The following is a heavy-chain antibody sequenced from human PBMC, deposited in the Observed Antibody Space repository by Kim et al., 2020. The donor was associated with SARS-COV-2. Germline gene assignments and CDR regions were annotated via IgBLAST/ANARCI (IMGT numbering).Heavy chain of an antibody. Sequence: SETLSLTCTVSGGSISSNSRYWDWIRQPPGKPLEWIGNIHYSGRARYNPSLQSRVTLFVDTPKNQFPLRRTSVTAAAKALYYCGNHEGPLNGFDPWGRG. J-gene: IGHJ5*02. V-gene: IGHV4-39*01. CDR3: GNHEGPLNGFDP. CDR1: GGSISSNSRY. CDR2: IHYSGRA.